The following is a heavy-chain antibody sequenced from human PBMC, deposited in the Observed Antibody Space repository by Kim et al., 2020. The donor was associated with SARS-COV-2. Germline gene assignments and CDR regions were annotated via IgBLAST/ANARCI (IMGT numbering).Heavy chain of an antibody. J-gene: IGHJ4*02. CDR2: ISYDGSNK. D-gene: IGHD3-10*01. CDR3: AGTGTWTGGFDY. V-gene: IGHV3-30*04. CDR1: GFTFSSYA. Sequence: GGSLRLSCAASGFTFSSYAMHWVRQAPGKGLEWVADISYDGSNKYYADSVKGRFTISRDNSKNTLYLQMNSLRAEDTAVYYCAGTGTWTGGFDYWGQGTLVTVSS.